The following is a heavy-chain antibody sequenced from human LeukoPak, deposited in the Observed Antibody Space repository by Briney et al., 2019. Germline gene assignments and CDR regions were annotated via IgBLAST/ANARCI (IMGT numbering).Heavy chain of an antibody. CDR2: ISDSGDST. V-gene: IGHV3-23*01. CDR1: GLTFSSFA. Sequence: PGGSLRLSCAASGLTFSSFAMSWVRQAPGKGLEWVSTISDSGDSTHYADSVRGRFTISRDNSKNTMYLQMNSLRAEDTAVYSCAKGEIYFDFWGQGTMVTVSS. CDR3: AKGEIYFDF. D-gene: IGHD5-24*01. J-gene: IGHJ3*01.